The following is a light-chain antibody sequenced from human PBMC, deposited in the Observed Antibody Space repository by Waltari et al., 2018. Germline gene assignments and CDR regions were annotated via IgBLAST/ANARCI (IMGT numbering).Light chain of an antibody. CDR1: QTVGRT. V-gene: IGKV3-20*01. CDR2: DAS. CDR3: QKYGRLPAT. J-gene: IGKJ1*01. Sequence: DIVLTQSPGTLSLSPGERATLSCRASQTVGRTLAWYQQKPGQAPRLLIYDASTRATGIPDRFSGTGFGTDFSLTISRLEPEDFAVYYCQKYGRLPATFGQGTTVEIK.